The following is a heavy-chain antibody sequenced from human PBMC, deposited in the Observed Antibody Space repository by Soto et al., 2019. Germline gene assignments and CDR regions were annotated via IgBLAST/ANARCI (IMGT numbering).Heavy chain of an antibody. CDR3: ARGDITTHVVKYYGMDV. J-gene: IGHJ6*02. V-gene: IGHV3-74*01. Sequence: PGESLKISCAASGFTFSVYWMHWVRQAPGKGLVWVSRMKTDASSATYADSVKGRFTISRDNTKNTLYLQMDSLRPEDTAVYFCARGDITTHVVKYYGMDVWGQGTTVTV. D-gene: IGHD1-1*01. CDR1: GFTFSVYW. CDR2: MKTDASSA.